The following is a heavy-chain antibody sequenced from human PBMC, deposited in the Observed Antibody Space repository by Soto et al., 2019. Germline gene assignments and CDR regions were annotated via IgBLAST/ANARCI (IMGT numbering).Heavy chain of an antibody. CDR2: IWYDGSNK. J-gene: IGHJ4*02. D-gene: IGHD4-17*01. CDR3: ARDNEGGDDYGDEGGY. CDR1: GFTFSSYG. Sequence: QVQLVESGGGVVQPGRSLRLSCAASGFTFSSYGMHWVRQAPGKGLEWVAVIWYDGSNKYYADSVKGRFTISRDNSKNTLYLQMNSLSAEDTAVYYCARDNEGGDDYGDEGGYWGQGTLVTVSS. V-gene: IGHV3-33*01.